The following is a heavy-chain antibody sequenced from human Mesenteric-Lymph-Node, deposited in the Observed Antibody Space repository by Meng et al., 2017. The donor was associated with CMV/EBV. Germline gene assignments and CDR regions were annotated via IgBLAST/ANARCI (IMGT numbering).Heavy chain of an antibody. CDR3: ARDSGDRPVVTPEDSSFDI. CDR1: GFTFSSYE. D-gene: IGHD4-23*01. Sequence: GGSLRLSCVASGFTFSSYEMNWVRQAPGKGLEWVSYISSSGDTIRYADSVRGRLIISRDNARNSVYLQMTSQRAEDTAVYFCARDSGDRPVVTPEDSSFDIWGQGTMVTVSS. J-gene: IGHJ3*02. V-gene: IGHV3-48*03. CDR2: ISSSGDTI.